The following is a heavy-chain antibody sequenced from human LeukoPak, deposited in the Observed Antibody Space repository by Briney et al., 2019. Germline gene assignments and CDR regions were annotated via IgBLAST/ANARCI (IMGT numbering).Heavy chain of an antibody. J-gene: IGHJ4*02. CDR1: GFTFTNYA. Sequence: GGSLRLSCAASGFTFTNYAMSWVRQAPGKGLEWVSSITGSGDSAYYADSVKGRFTISRDNSRDTLYLQMNSLRAEDTAIYFCAKDEAWRPAADWGQGTLVTVSS. CDR2: ITGSGDSA. D-gene: IGHD2-2*01. V-gene: IGHV3-23*01. CDR3: AKDEAWRPAAD.